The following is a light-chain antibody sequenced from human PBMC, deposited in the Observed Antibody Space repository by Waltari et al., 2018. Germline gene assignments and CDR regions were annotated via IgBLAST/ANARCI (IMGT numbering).Light chain of an antibody. CDR3: KKYNNWLGT. CDR1: QSIRSN. V-gene: IGKV3-15*01. J-gene: IGKJ1*01. Sequence: EIVMTQSPATLSVFPGERATLSCRASQSIRSNLAWYQHKPGQAPRLLIYGASTRATGIPARFSGSGSGTEFTLTISSLHSEDFAFFFCKKYNNWLGTSGKGTRVKIK. CDR2: GAS.